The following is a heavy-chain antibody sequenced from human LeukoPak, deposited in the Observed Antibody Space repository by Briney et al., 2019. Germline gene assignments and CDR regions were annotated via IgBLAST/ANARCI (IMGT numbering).Heavy chain of an antibody. CDR2: ISSSADST. Sequence: GGSLRLSCEASGFTFSSYAMSWVRQAPGKGLAWVSVISSSADSTYYAASVKGRFTISRDNSKNTLYLQMNNLRAEDTAVYYCAKPLEKYTYGGNFDYWGQGILVTVSS. D-gene: IGHD4-23*01. V-gene: IGHV3-23*01. CDR3: AKPLEKYTYGGNFDY. CDR1: GFTFSSYA. J-gene: IGHJ4*02.